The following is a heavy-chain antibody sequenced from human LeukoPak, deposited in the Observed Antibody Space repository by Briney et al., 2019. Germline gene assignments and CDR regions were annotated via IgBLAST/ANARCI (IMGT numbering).Heavy chain of an antibody. CDR3: AKKMRFGELYD. V-gene: IGHV3-30*02. J-gene: IGHJ4*02. CDR1: GFTFNNYG. D-gene: IGHD3-10*01. CDR2: IPDDGSNK. Sequence: PGGSLRLSCAASGFTFNNYGMHWVRQAPGKGLDWVAFIPDDGSNKYYADSVKGRFTVSRDNSKNMLYLRMNSLRAEDTAIYYCAKKMRFGELYDWGQGTLVTVSS.